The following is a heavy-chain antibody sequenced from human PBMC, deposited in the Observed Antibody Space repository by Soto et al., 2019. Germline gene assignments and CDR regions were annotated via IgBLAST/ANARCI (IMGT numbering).Heavy chain of an antibody. V-gene: IGHV3-23*01. D-gene: IGHD3-10*01. CDR3: AKVRSQRYYYYGMDV. CDR2: ISGSGGST. Sequence: GGSLRLSCAASGFTFSSYAMSWVRQAPGKGLEWVSAISGSGGSTYYADSVKGRFTISRDNSKSTLYLQMNSLRAEDTAVYYCAKVRSQRYYYYGMDVWGQGTTVTVSS. J-gene: IGHJ6*02. CDR1: GFTFSSYA.